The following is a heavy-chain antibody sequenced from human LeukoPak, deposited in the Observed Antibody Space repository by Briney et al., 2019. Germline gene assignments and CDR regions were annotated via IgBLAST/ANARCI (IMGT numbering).Heavy chain of an antibody. V-gene: IGHV4-39*01. J-gene: IGHJ4*02. Sequence: SETLSLTCTVSGDSISNSNYCWGWLRQSPGKGQEWIGNIYDNGVTYYNPFLKSRVTISVDMSMNQFSLKLTAVTVADSTMCYCTSSVSTAVYWGQGPLVTVSS. CDR3: TSSVSTAVY. CDR1: GDSISNSNYC. D-gene: IGHD2-2*01. CDR2: IYDNGVT.